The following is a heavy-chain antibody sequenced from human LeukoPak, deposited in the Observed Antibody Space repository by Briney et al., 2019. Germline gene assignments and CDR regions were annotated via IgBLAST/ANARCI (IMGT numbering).Heavy chain of an antibody. CDR3: AKKPSSGYYYIDY. Sequence: PGGSLRLSCAASGFTFSSYWMSWVRQAPGKGLEWVSTISDSGGSTYYADSVKGRFTISRDNSKNTLYLQMNSLRAEDTAVYCCAKKPSSGYYYIDYWGQGTLVTVSS. CDR2: ISDSGGST. V-gene: IGHV3-23*01. CDR1: GFTFSSYW. J-gene: IGHJ4*02. D-gene: IGHD3-22*01.